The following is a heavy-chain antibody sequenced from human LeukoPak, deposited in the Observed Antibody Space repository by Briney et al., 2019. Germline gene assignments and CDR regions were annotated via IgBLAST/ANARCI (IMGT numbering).Heavy chain of an antibody. CDR2: IYYSGST. Sequence: SETLSLTCTVSGGSISSSSYYWGWIRQPPGKGLEWIGSIYYSGSTYYNPSLKSRVTISVDTSKNQFSLKPSSVTAADTAVYYCARPFMVRGVMDAFDIWGQGTMVTVSS. D-gene: IGHD3-10*01. J-gene: IGHJ3*02. V-gene: IGHV4-39*01. CDR3: ARPFMVRGVMDAFDI. CDR1: GGSISSSSYY.